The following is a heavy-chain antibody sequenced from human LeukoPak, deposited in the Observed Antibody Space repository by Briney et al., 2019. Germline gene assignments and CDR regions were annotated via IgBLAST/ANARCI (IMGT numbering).Heavy chain of an antibody. CDR3: ARQSSPFYFVDY. D-gene: IGHD2/OR15-2a*01. CDR1: GGPISNTNW. Sequence: SETLSLTCDVSGGPISNTNWWSWVRQSPGKGLEWIGEIYYTGTSNYNPSLKSRVTMSVDKSKNQFSLRLKSVTAADTAVYFCARQSSPFYFVDYWGQGIPVTVSS. CDR2: IYYTGTS. J-gene: IGHJ4*02. V-gene: IGHV4-4*02.